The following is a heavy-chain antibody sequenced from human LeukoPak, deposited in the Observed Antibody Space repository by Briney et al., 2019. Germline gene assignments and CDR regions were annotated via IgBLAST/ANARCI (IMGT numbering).Heavy chain of an antibody. CDR1: GYTLTELS. D-gene: IGHD6-13*01. J-gene: IGHJ4*02. Sequence: ASVKVSCKVSGYTLTELSMHWVRQAPGQGLEWMGWINPNSGGTNYAQKFQGRVTMTRDTSISTAYMELSRLRSDDTAVYYCARVYSSSIDYWGQGTLVTVSS. V-gene: IGHV1-2*02. CDR3: ARVYSSSIDY. CDR2: INPNSGGT.